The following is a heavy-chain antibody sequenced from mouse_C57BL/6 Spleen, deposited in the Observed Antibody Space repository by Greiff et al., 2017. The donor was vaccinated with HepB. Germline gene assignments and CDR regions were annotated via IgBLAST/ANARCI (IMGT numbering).Heavy chain of an antibody. CDR3: TRKGTGYYYAMDY. V-gene: IGHV1-15*01. CDR2: IDPETGGT. Sequence: QVQLQQSGAELVRPGASVTLSCKASGYTFTDYEMHWVKQTPVHGLEWIGAIDPETGGTAYNQKFKGKAILTADKSSSTAYMELRSLTSEDSAVYYCTRKGTGYYYAMDYWGQGTSVTVSS. J-gene: IGHJ4*01. D-gene: IGHD3-3*01. CDR1: GYTFTDYE.